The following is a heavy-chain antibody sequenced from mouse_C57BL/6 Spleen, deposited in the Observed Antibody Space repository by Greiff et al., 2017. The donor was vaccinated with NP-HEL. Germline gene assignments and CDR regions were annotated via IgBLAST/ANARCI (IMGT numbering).Heavy chain of an antibody. D-gene: IGHD1-1*01. V-gene: IGHV5-4*01. Sequence: EVKRVESGGGLVKPGGSLKLSCAASGFTFSSYAMSWVRQTPEKRLEWVATISDGGSYTYYPDNVKGRITIARDNAKNNLYLQMSHLKSEDTAMYYCAREDTTVVAPDYFGYWGQGTTLTVAS. CDR1: GFTFSSYA. J-gene: IGHJ2*01. CDR2: ISDGGSYT. CDR3: AREDTTVVAPDYFGY.